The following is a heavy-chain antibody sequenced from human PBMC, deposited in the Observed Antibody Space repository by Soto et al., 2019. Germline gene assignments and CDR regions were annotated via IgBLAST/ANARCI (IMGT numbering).Heavy chain of an antibody. CDR1: GFTFSSYS. J-gene: IGHJ6*02. Sequence: GGSLRLSCAASGFTFSSYSMNWVRQAPGKGLEWVSSISSSSSYIYYADSVKGRFTISRDNAKNSLYLQMNSLRAEDTAVYYCARNYDSSGYYYRYYYYGMDVWGQGTTVTVSS. CDR3: ARNYDSSGYYYRYYYYGMDV. V-gene: IGHV3-21*01. CDR2: ISSSSSYI. D-gene: IGHD3-22*01.